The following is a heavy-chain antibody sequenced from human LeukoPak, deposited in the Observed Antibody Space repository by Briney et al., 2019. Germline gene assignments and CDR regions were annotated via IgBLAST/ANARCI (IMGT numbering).Heavy chain of an antibody. V-gene: IGHV1-2*02. Sequence: GASVKVSCKASGYTFSGYYMHWVRQAPGQGLEWMGWINPNSGGTNYAQKFQGRVTMTRDTSISTAYMELSRLRSDDTAVYYCARYVLNGLDCSSTSCSDYWGQGTLVTVSS. CDR3: ARYVLNGLDCSSTSCSDY. D-gene: IGHD2-2*01. J-gene: IGHJ4*02. CDR1: GYTFSGYY. CDR2: INPNSGGT.